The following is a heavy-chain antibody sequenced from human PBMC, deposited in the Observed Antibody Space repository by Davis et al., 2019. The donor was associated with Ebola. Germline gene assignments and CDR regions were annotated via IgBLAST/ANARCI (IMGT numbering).Heavy chain of an antibody. V-gene: IGHV3-30*02. D-gene: IGHD3-10*01. CDR1: GFTFGAYA. J-gene: IGHJ4*02. Sequence: PGGSLRLSCTGFGFTFGAYAMSWVRQAPGRGLEWVAFVRSHGSDDHYADSVKGRFTISRDNSKSTLYLQMNSLRAEDTAMYYCAKDMWFGEFFDYWGQGTLVTVSS. CDR2: VRSHGSDD. CDR3: AKDMWFGEFFDY.